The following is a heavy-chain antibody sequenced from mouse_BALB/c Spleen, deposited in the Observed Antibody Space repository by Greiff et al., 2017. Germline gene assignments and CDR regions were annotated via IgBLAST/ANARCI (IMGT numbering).Heavy chain of an antibody. CDR1: GYSITSGYY. CDR2: ISYDGSN. J-gene: IGHJ2*01. D-gene: IGHD1-1*01. CDR3: ARVEGGSSY. V-gene: IGHV3-6*02. Sequence: EVKLMESGPGLVKPSQSLSLTCSVTGYSITSGYYWNWIRQFPGNKLEWMGYISYDGSNNYNPSLKNRISITRDTSKNQFFLKLNSVTTEDTATYYCARVEGGSSYWGQGTTLTVSS.